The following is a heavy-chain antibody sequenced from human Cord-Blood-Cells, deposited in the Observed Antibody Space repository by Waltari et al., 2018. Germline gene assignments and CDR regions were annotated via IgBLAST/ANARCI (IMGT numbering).Heavy chain of an antibody. V-gene: IGHV5-51*01. CDR3: ATASGIAAAGVAFDY. D-gene: IGHD6-13*01. Sequence: EVQLVQSGAEVQKPGESLKISCKGSGYSFTSSWLGWVRQMPGKGLEWMGIIYPGDSDTRYSPSFQGQVTISADKSISTAYLQWSSLKASDTAMYYCATASGIAAAGVAFDYWGQGTLVTVSS. J-gene: IGHJ4*02. CDR1: GYSFTSSW. CDR2: IYPGDSDT.